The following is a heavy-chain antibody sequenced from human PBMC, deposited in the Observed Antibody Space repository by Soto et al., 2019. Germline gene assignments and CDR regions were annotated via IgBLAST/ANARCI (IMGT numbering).Heavy chain of an antibody. J-gene: IGHJ4*02. V-gene: IGHV1-3*01. Sequence: GASVQVSCKASGYTFTSYAMHWVRQAPGQRLEWMGWINAGNGNTKYSQKFQGRVTITRDTSASTAYMELSSLRSEDTAVYYCARVWATSHFDYWGQGTLVTVSS. CDR2: INAGNGNT. CDR1: GYTFTSYA. CDR3: ARVWATSHFDY. D-gene: IGHD5-12*01.